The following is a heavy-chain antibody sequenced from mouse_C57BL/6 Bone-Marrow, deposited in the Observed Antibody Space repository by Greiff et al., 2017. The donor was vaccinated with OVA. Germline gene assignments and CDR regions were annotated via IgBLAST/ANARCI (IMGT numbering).Heavy chain of an antibody. CDR2: INPSSGYT. J-gene: IGHJ2*01. V-gene: IGHV1-4*01. CDR3: ALITTVVAFDD. Sequence: QVQLQQSGAELARPGASVKMSCKASGYTFTSYTMHWVKQRPGQGLEWIGYINPSSGYTKYNQKFKDKATLTADKSSSTAYMQLSSLTSEDSAVYYCALITTVVAFDDWGQGTTLTVAS. D-gene: IGHD1-1*01. CDR1: GYTFTSYT.